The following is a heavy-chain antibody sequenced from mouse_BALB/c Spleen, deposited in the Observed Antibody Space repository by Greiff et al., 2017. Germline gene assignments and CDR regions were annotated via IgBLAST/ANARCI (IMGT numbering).Heavy chain of an antibody. CDR3: ARSDYGYPFAY. D-gene: IGHD1-2*01. CDR1: GFTFSSFG. J-gene: IGHJ3*01. Sequence: EVQGVESGGGLVQPGGSRKLSCAASGFTFSSFGMHWVRQAPEKGLEWVAYISSGSSTIYYADTVKGRFTISRDNPKNTLFLQMTSLRSEDTAMYYCARSDYGYPFAYWGQGTLVTVSA. CDR2: ISSGSSTI. V-gene: IGHV5-17*02.